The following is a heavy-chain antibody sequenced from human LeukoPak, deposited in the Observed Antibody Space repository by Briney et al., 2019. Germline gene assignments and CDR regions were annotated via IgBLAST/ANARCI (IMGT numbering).Heavy chain of an antibody. V-gene: IGHV3-7*01. D-gene: IGHD4-23*01. Sequence: PGGSLRLSCAASGFTFSSYAMSWVRQAPGKGLEWVANINLDESAKRYVNSVKGRFTISRDNAKNSLYLQMNSLRAEDTAVYYCAKYGGNSGMAFDIWGQGTVVTVSS. CDR3: AKYGGNSGMAFDI. CDR2: INLDESAK. CDR1: GFTFSSYA. J-gene: IGHJ3*02.